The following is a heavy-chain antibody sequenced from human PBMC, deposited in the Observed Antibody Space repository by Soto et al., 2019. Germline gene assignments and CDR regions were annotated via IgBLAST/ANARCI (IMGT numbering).Heavy chain of an antibody. V-gene: IGHV3-21*01. CDR1: GFTFSSYS. Sequence: PGGSLRLSCAASGFTFSSYSMNCVRQAPGKGLEWVSSISSSSSYIYYADSVKGRFTISRDNAKNSLYLQMNSLRAEDTAVYYCARDRPELRALDYWGQGTLVTVSS. CDR3: ARDRPELRALDY. CDR2: ISSSSSYI. D-gene: IGHD1-7*01. J-gene: IGHJ4*02.